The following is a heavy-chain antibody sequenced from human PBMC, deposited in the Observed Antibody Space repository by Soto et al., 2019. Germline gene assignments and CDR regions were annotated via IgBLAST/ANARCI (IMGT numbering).Heavy chain of an antibody. Sequence: QVQLQESGPGLVKPSGTLSLTCTVSNASISSRKWWTWVRQTPGKGLEWIGEIYHSGSINHNPSLKSRVTMSVDKSNNQFSLKMTSVTAADTAVYYCASKFGELLADAFDIWGQGRVVTVSS. J-gene: IGHJ3*02. CDR1: NASISSRKW. D-gene: IGHD3-10*01. CDR3: ASKFGELLADAFDI. V-gene: IGHV4-4*02. CDR2: IYHSGSI.